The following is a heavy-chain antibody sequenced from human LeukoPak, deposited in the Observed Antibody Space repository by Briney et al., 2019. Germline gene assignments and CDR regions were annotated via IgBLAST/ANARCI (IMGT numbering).Heavy chain of an antibody. CDR1: GFTFSSYA. Sequence: GGSLRLSCAASGFTFSSYAMSSVRQAPGKGLGWVSASSGSGGSTYYADSVKGRFTISRDNSKNTLYLQMNSLRAEDTAVYYCAKDLQLWFGELLFDYWGQGTLVTVSS. D-gene: IGHD3-10*01. CDR2: SSGSGGST. J-gene: IGHJ4*02. CDR3: AKDLQLWFGELLFDY. V-gene: IGHV3-23*01.